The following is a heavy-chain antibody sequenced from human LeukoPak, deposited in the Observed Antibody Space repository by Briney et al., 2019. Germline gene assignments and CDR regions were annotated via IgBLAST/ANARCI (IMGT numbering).Heavy chain of an antibody. V-gene: IGHV4-59*11. CDR3: VRENYFDK. CDR2: IYYSGRT. Sequence: PSETLSLTCTVSGGSISGHYWGWIRQPPGKGLEWIGYIYYSGRTDYKPSLKSRLTLSVDTSRSRFSLKLRSVSAADTAVYYCVRENYFDKWGQGTLVTVSS. CDR1: GGSISGHY. J-gene: IGHJ4*02.